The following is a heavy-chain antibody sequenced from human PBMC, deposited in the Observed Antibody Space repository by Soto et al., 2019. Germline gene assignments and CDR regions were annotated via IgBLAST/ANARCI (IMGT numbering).Heavy chain of an antibody. V-gene: IGHV1-24*01. CDR2: FDPEDGET. Sequence: ASVKVSCKVSGYTLTELSMHWVRQAPGKGLEWMGGFDPEDGETIYAQKFQGRVTMTEDTSTDTAYMELSSLRSEDTAVYYCATRPMVRGLRPFDYWGQGTLVTVSS. D-gene: IGHD3-10*01. CDR3: ATRPMVRGLRPFDY. J-gene: IGHJ4*02. CDR1: GYTLTELS.